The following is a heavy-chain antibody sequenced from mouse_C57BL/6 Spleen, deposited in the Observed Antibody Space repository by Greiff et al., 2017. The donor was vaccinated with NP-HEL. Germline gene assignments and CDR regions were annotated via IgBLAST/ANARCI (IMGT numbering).Heavy chain of an antibody. Sequence: QVQLQQPGAELVKPGASVKMSCKASGYTFTSYWITWVKQRPGQGLEWIGDIYPGSGSTNYNEKFKSKATLTVDTSSSTAYMQLSSLTSEDSAVYYCASHLNYDSSWFAYWGQGTLVTVSA. V-gene: IGHV1-55*01. CDR1: GYTFTSYW. D-gene: IGHD2-4*01. CDR3: ASHLNYDSSWFAY. J-gene: IGHJ3*01. CDR2: IYPGSGST.